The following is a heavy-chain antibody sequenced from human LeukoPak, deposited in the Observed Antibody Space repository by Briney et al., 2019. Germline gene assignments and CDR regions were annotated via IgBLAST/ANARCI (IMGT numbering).Heavy chain of an antibody. Sequence: PGRSLRLSCAASGFTFSSYGMHWVRQAPGKGLEWVAVIWYDGSNKYYADSVKGRFTISRDNSKNTLYLQMNGLRAEDAAVYYCARSLPNYGGNYFDYWGQGTLVTVSS. CDR3: ARSLPNYGGNYFDY. J-gene: IGHJ4*02. D-gene: IGHD4-23*01. CDR1: GFTFSSYG. CDR2: IWYDGSNK. V-gene: IGHV3-33*01.